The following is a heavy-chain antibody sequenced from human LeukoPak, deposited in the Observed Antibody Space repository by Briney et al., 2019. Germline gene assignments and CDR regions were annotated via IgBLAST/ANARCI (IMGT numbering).Heavy chain of an antibody. V-gene: IGHV3-30*02. CDR3: ARGDYVWGSYRPYYFDY. Sequence: PGGSLRLSCAASGFTFSSYGMHWVRQAPGKGLEWVAFIRYDGSNKYYADSVKGRFTISRDNSKNTLYLQMNSLRAEDTAVYYCARGDYVWGSYRPYYFDYWGQGTLVTVSS. D-gene: IGHD3-16*01. J-gene: IGHJ4*02. CDR1: GFTFSSYG. CDR2: IRYDGSNK.